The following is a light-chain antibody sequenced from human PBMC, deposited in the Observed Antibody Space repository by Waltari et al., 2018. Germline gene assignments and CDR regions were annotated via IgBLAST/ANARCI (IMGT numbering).Light chain of an antibody. CDR2: VAS. CDR1: QSISSS. Sequence: IQMTQSPSSLSASVGDRVTITCRASQSISSSLNWYQQIPGKAPKLLIYVASNLQSGVPSRFSGSGSGTDFSLTISSLQPEDVAVYYCQQYYYTPETFGQGTKVEIK. CDR3: QQYYYTPET. V-gene: IGKV1-39*01. J-gene: IGKJ1*01.